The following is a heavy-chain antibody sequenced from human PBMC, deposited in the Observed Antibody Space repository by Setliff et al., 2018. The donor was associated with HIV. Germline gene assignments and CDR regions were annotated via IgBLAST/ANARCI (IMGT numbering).Heavy chain of an antibody. CDR1: GYSISSGYY. CDR3: TRHRRYCSGGSCSDAFDI. V-gene: IGHV4-38-2*01. D-gene: IGHD2-15*01. Sequence: SETLSLTCAVSGYSISSGYYWGWIRQPPGKGLEWIGSIYHSGSTYYNPSLKSRVTISVDTSKNQFSLKLSSVTAADMAVYYCTRHRRYCSGGSCSDAFDIWGQGTMVTVSS. J-gene: IGHJ3*02. CDR2: IYHSGST.